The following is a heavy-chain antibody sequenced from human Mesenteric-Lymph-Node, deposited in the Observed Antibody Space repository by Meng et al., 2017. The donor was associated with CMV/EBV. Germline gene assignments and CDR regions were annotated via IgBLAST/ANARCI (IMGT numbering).Heavy chain of an antibody. CDR2: IIPIFGTG. V-gene: IGHV1-69*05. J-gene: IGHJ4*02. D-gene: IGHD5-18*01. CDR3: ASHSYGYIHDY. Sequence: SVKVSCKASGDTFSLYPINWVRQAPGQGLEWMGGIIPIFGTGDYAQKFQGRVTITTDESTSTAYMELSSLRSEDTAVYYCASHSYGYIHDYWGQGTLVTVSS. CDR1: GDTFSLYP.